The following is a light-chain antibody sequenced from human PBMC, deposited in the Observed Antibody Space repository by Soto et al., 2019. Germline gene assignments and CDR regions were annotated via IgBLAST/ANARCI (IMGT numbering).Light chain of an antibody. CDR1: QGIRND. V-gene: IGKV1-6*01. CDR3: LQDYNYPRT. CDR2: ATS. Sequence: AIQMTQSPSSLSASVGDRVTITCRASQGIRNDLGWYQQKPGKAPKLLIYATSSLQSGVPSRFSGSGAGTDFTLTISSLQPEDFATYYCLQDYNYPRTFGQGTKVEIK. J-gene: IGKJ1*01.